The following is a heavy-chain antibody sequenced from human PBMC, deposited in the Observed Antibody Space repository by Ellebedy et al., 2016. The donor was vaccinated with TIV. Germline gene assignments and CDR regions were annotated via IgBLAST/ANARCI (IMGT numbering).Heavy chain of an antibody. Sequence: GESLKISCAASGFTFSNYWIHWVRQAPGKGLVWLSRINRDGSSANYADSVKGRFSISRDNSKNTLYVQMNSLRDEDTAVYYCARGGRDQWLIDYWGQGTLVTVSS. J-gene: IGHJ4*02. V-gene: IGHV3-74*01. CDR1: GFTFSNYW. CDR3: ARGGRDQWLIDY. CDR2: INRDGSSA. D-gene: IGHD6-19*01.